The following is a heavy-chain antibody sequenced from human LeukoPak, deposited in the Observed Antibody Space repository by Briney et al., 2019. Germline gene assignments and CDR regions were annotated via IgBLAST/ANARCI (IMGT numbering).Heavy chain of an antibody. V-gene: IGHV4-34*01. CDR2: INHSGST. CDR3: ARYYYYYYYMDV. J-gene: IGHJ6*03. Sequence: TSETLSLTCAVYGGSFSGYYWSWIRQPPGKGLERIGEINHSGSTNYNPSLKSRVTISVDTSKNQFSLKLSSVTAADTAVYYCARYYYYYYYMDVWGKGTTVTISS. CDR1: GGSFSGYY.